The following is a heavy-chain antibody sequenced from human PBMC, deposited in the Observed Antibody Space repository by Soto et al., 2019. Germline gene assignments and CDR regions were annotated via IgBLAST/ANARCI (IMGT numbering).Heavy chain of an antibody. V-gene: IGHV1-18*01. CDR3: ARDQPIQGAAINYGMDV. CDR1: GYTFTSYG. J-gene: IGHJ6*02. CDR2: ISAYNGNT. D-gene: IGHD6-25*01. Sequence: QVQLVQSGAEVKKPGASVKVSCKASGYTFTSYGISWVLQAPGQGLEWMGWISAYNGNTNYAQKLQGRVTMTTDTSTSTAYMELRSLRSDDTAVYYCARDQPIQGAAINYGMDVWGQGTTVTVSS.